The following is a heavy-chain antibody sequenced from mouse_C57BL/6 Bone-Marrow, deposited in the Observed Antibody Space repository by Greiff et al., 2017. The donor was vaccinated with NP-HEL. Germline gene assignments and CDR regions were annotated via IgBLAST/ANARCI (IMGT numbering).Heavy chain of an antibody. Sequence: QVHVKQPGAELVRPGPSVKLSCKASGYTFTSYWMHWVKQTPGQGLEWIGVIDPSDSYTNYNQKFKGKATLTVDTSSSTAYMQLSSLTSEDSAVYYCAPYSWFAYWGQGTLVTVSA. CDR3: APYSWFAY. CDR1: GYTFTSYW. V-gene: IGHV1-59*01. J-gene: IGHJ3*01. D-gene: IGHD1-1*01. CDR2: IDPSDSYT.